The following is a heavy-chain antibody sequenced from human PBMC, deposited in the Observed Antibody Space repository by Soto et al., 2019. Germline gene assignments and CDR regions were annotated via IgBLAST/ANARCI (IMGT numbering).Heavy chain of an antibody. CDR2: FDPEDGET. CDR1: GYTLTELS. Sequence: ASVKVSCKVSGYTLTELSIHWVRQAPGKGLEWMGGFDPEDGETIYAQKFQGRVTMTEDTSTDTAYMELSSLRSEDTAVYYCATPYSSSWYYFDYWGQGTLVTVSS. V-gene: IGHV1-24*01. CDR3: ATPYSSSWYYFDY. J-gene: IGHJ4*02. D-gene: IGHD6-13*01.